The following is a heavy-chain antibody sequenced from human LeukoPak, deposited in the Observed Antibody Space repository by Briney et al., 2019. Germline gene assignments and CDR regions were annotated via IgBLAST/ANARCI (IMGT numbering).Heavy chain of an antibody. CDR2: ISSSSSYI. J-gene: IGHJ1*01. V-gene: IGHV3-21*01. CDR1: GFTFSSYS. CDR3: ARDEAYCGGDCYSSEYFQH. Sequence: RGSLRLSCAASGFTFSSYSMNWVRQAPGKGLEWVSSISSSSSYIYYADSVKGRFTISRDNAKNSLYLQMNSLRAEDTAVYYCARDEAYCGGDCYSSEYFQHWGQGTLVTVSS. D-gene: IGHD2-21*02.